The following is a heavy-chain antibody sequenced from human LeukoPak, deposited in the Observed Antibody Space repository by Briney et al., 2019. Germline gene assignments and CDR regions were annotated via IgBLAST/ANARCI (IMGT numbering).Heavy chain of an antibody. Sequence: GGSLRLSCAASGFTFSSYSMTWVRQAPGKGLEWVSSISSSSSYIYYADSVKGRFTISRDNAKNSLYLQMNSLRAEDTAVYYCARTFLGYCSGGSCYHNDYWGQGTLVTVSS. J-gene: IGHJ4*02. CDR2: ISSSSSYI. D-gene: IGHD2-15*01. CDR1: GFTFSSYS. V-gene: IGHV3-21*01. CDR3: ARTFLGYCSGGSCYHNDY.